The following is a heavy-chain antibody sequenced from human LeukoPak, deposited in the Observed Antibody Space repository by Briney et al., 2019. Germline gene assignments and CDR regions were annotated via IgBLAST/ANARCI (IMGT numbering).Heavy chain of an antibody. J-gene: IGHJ4*02. CDR1: GYTFTDYY. Sequence: GASVTVSCKASGYTFTDYYIHWVRQAPGQGREWMGWINPNSGDTNYAQKFQGRVTMTRDTPIRTVYMELSRLRSDDTAVYYCARVGVRACFDYWGQGTLVTVSS. D-gene: IGHD3-3*01. CDR2: INPNSGDT. V-gene: IGHV1-2*02. CDR3: ARVGVRACFDY.